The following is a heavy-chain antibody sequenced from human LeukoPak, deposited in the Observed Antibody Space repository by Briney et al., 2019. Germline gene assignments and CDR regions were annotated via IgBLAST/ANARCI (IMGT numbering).Heavy chain of an antibody. D-gene: IGHD2-2*01. V-gene: IGHV3-23*01. Sequence: PGGSLRLSCAASGFTFSSYAMSWVRQAPGKGLEWVSAISGSGGSTYYADSVKGRFTISRDNSKNTLYLQMNSLRAEDTAVYYCAKDLGMAGYNYQLPRRYFDYWGQGTLVTVSS. CDR3: AKDLGMAGYNYQLPRRYFDY. CDR1: GFTFSSYA. J-gene: IGHJ4*02. CDR2: ISGSGGST.